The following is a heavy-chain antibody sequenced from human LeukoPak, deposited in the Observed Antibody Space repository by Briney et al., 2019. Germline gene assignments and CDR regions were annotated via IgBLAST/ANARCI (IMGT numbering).Heavy chain of an antibody. D-gene: IGHD3-16*02. CDR3: ARAYQPLGGLSFPDQ. Sequence: ASVKVSCKASGYTFSSYGMNWVRQAPGQGLEWMGWINPNTGDPTYAQGFTGRFVFSLDTSVSTAYLQISSLEAEDTAVYFCARAYQPLGGLSFPDQWGQGTLVTVSS. J-gene: IGHJ5*02. CDR2: INPNTGDP. V-gene: IGHV7-4-1*02. CDR1: GYTFSSYG.